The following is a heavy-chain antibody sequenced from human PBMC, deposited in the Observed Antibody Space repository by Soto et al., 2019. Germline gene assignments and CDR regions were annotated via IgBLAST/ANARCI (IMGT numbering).Heavy chain of an antibody. Sequence: EVQVLESGGGLVQPGGSLRLSCAASGFTFSNYAMSWVRQAPGKGLEWVSTSSGSGDSTSYADSVKGRFTISRDKSKNTVDLQMNSLRAEDTDVYYCAKMGRDCSGGNCPIDYWGQGTLVTVSS. D-gene: IGHD2-15*01. CDR1: GFTFSNYA. J-gene: IGHJ4*02. CDR3: AKMGRDCSGGNCPIDY. CDR2: SSGSGDST. V-gene: IGHV3-23*01.